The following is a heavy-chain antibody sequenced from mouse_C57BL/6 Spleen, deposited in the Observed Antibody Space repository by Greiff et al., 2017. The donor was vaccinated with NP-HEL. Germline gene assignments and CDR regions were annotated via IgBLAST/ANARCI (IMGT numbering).Heavy chain of an antibody. CDR2: IHPNSGST. D-gene: IGHD1-1*01. J-gene: IGHJ4*01. CDR1: GYTFTSYW. CDR3: ARPFITTVVATGAMDY. V-gene: IGHV1-64*01. Sequence: QVQLQQPGAELVQPGASVKLSCKASGYTFTSYWMHWVKQRPGQGLEWIGMIHPNSGSTNYNEKFKSKATLTVDKSSSTAYMQLSSLTSVDSAVYYGARPFITTVVATGAMDYWGQGTSVTVSS.